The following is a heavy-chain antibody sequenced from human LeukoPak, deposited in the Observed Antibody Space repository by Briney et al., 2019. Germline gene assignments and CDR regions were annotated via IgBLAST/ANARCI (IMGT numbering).Heavy chain of an antibody. J-gene: IGHJ3*02. Sequence: GGSLRLSCAASGFTFSSYGMHWVRQASGKGLEWVAVISYDGSNKYYADSVKGRFTISRDNSKNTLYLQMNSLRAEDTAVYYCAKDRGRYYDIPTYAFDIWGQGTMVTVSS. CDR2: ISYDGSNK. V-gene: IGHV3-30*18. D-gene: IGHD3-9*01. CDR1: GFTFSSYG. CDR3: AKDRGRYYDIPTYAFDI.